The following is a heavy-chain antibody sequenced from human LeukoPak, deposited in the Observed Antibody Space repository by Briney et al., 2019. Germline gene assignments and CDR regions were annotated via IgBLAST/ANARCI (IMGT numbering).Heavy chain of an antibody. D-gene: IGHD1-1*01. V-gene: IGHV3-33*01. J-gene: IGHJ6*02. CDR1: GFTFSSYG. CDR2: IWYDGSNK. CDR3: AREGVQPYYYYYGMDV. Sequence: GRSLRLSCAASGFTFSSYGMHWVRQAPGKGLEWVAVIWYDGSNKYYADSVKGRFTISRDNSKNTLYLQMNSLRAEDTAIYYCAREGVQPYYYYYGMDVWGQGTTVTVSS.